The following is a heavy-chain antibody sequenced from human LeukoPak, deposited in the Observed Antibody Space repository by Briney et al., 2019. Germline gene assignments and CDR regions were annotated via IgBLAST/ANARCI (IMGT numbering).Heavy chain of an antibody. CDR1: GFTFTSYW. J-gene: IGHJ4*02. D-gene: IGHD6-13*01. CDR2: IKEDGSEK. CDR3: ARDLGYSSS. Sequence: GGPLRLSCAASGFTFTSYWMSWVRQAPGKGLEWVANIKEDGSEKYYVDSVKGRFTISRDNAKNSLYLQMNSLRAEDTAVYYCARDLGYSSSWGQGTLVTVSS. V-gene: IGHV3-7*01.